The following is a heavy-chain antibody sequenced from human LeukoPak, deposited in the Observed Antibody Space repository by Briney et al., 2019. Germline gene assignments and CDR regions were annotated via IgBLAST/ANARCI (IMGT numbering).Heavy chain of an antibody. CDR2: ISSSSTTI. V-gene: IGHV3-48*03. J-gene: IGHJ5*02. Sequence: GGSLRLSCAASGFTFSSYEMNWVRQAPGKGLEWISYISSSSTTIHYADSVKGRFTISRDNAENSLYLQMNSLRVEDTAVYYCARDRGDYENWFDPWGQGTLVTVSS. CDR3: ARDRGDYENWFDP. CDR1: GFTFSSYE. D-gene: IGHD4-17*01.